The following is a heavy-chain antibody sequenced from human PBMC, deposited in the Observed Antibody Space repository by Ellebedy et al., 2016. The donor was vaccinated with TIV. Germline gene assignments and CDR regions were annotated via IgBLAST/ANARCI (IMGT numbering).Heavy chain of an antibody. CDR3: ARESRTMVRGVIIWGFDY. V-gene: IGHV3-21*01. CDR1: GFTFSSCA. D-gene: IGHD3-10*01. Sequence: GESLKISXAASGFTFSSCALSWVRQAPGKGLEWVSSISSSSSYIYYADSVKGRFTISRDNAKNSLYLQMNSLRAEDTAVYYCARESRTMVRGVIIWGFDYWGQGTLVTVSS. J-gene: IGHJ4*02. CDR2: ISSSSSYI.